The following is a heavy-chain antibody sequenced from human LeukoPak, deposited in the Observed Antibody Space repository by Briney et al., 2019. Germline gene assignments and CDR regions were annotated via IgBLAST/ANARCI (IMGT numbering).Heavy chain of an antibody. V-gene: IGHV4-4*07. D-gene: IGHD3-10*01. CDR2: IYTSGST. J-gene: IGHJ6*03. CDR3: ARALYGSGSYYYYYYMDV. Sequence: PSETLSLTCTVSGGSISSYYWSWIRQPAGKGLEWIGRIYTSGSTNYNPSLKSRVTMSVDTSKNQFSLKLSSVTAADTAVYYCARALYGSGSYYYYYYMDVWGKGTTVTVSS. CDR1: GGSISSYY.